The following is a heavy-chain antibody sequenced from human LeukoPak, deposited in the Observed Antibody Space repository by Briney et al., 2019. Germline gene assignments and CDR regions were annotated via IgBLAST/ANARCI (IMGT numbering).Heavy chain of an antibody. V-gene: IGHV3-43*02. CDR2: ISADGTT. D-gene: IGHD1-26*01. J-gene: IGHJ6*02. CDR1: GFNFDKYA. CDR3: ATWAFYHGLDV. Sequence: GGSLRLSCTASGFNFDKYAMHWVRQRPGKGLEWVAAISADGTTDHADSVKGRFTVSRDNSKESLFLQMSSLRDEDTALYYCATWAFYHGLDVWGQGTTVTVSS.